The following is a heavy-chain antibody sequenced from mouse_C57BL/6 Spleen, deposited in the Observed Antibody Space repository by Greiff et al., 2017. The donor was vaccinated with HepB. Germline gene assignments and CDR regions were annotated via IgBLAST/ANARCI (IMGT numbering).Heavy chain of an antibody. V-gene: IGHV5-12*01. J-gene: IGHJ4*01. CDR1: GFTFSDYY. CDR2: ISNGGGST. CDR3: ARRDEATDY. Sequence: EVKVEESGGGLVQPGGSLKLSCAASGFTFSDYYMYWVRQTPEKRLEWVAYISNGGGSTYYPDTVKGRFTISRDNAKNTLYLQMSRLKSEDTAMYYCARRDEATDYWGQGTSVTVSS.